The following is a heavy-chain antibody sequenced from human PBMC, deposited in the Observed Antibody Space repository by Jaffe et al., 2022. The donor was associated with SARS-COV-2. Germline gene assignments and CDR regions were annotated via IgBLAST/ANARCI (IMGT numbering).Heavy chain of an antibody. Sequence: QVQLQESGPGLVKPSETLSLTCTVSGGSISSYYWSWIRQPPGKGLEWIGYIYYSGSTNYNPSLKSRVTISVDTSKNQFSLKLSSVTAADTAVYYCARREYSSSPFDYWGQGTLVTVSS. CDR3: ARREYSSSPFDY. CDR2: IYYSGST. D-gene: IGHD6-6*01. CDR1: GGSISSYY. V-gene: IGHV4-59*01. J-gene: IGHJ4*02.